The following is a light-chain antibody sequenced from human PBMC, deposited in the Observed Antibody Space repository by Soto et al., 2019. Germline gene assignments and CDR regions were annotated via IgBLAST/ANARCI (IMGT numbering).Light chain of an antibody. CDR2: GES. CDR1: QSISSTY. J-gene: IGKJ2*01. V-gene: IGKV3-20*01. Sequence: EIVLTQSPGTLSLSPGDTATLSCRASQSISSTYFAWYQQKPGQAPRLLMSGESGRATGIPDRFSGSGSGTDFTLTISRLEPEDFAVYYCQQYGSSPPYTFGQGTKLEIK. CDR3: QQYGSSPPYT.